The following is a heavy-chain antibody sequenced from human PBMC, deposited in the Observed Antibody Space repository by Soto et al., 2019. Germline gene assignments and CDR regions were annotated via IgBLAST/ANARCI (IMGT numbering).Heavy chain of an antibody. J-gene: IGHJ6*02. CDR3: ARVTDYDFWSGYLDV. CDR2: IIPIFGTA. V-gene: IGHV1-69*13. Sequence: ASVKVSCKASGGTFSSYAISWVRQAPGQGLEWMGGIIPIFGTANYAQKFQGRVTITADESTSTAYMELSSLRSEDAAVYYCARVTDYDFWSGYLDVWGQGTTVTVSS. D-gene: IGHD3-3*01. CDR1: GGTFSSYA.